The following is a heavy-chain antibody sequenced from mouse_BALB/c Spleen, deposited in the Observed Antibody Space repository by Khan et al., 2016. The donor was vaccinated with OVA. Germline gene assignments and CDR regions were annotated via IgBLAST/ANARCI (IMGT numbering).Heavy chain of an antibody. J-gene: IGHJ3*01. D-gene: IGHD2-1*01. CDR1: GFTFSSFG. CDR3: ARGNCAWFAY. CDR2: ISSDSITL. Sequence: EVELVESGGGLVQPGGSRKLACAASGFTFSSFGMHWVRQAPEKGLEWVAYISSDSITLYYADTVKGRFTIPRDHPRNTLFLQMTSLRSEDTAMYYCARGNCAWFAYWGQGTLVTVSA. V-gene: IGHV5-17*02.